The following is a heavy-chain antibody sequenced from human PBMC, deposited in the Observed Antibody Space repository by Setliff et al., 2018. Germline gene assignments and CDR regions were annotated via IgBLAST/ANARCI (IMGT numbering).Heavy chain of an antibody. J-gene: IGHJ6*02. CDR1: GYTFTSHN. V-gene: IGHV1-46*01. CDR2: ISPSGGTT. D-gene: IGHD5-12*01. Sequence: SVKVSCKASGYTFTSHNLHWVRQAPGQGLEWVGEISPSGGTTRNAQSFQGRVTLTRDTSTRTVYLDLSDLKSEDTAVYYCARDRGESGYDSYYGMDVWGQGTTVTVSS. CDR3: ARDRGESGYDSYYGMDV.